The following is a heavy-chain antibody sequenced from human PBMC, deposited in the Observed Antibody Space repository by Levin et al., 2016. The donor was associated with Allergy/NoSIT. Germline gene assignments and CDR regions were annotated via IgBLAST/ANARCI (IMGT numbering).Heavy chain of an antibody. Sequence: GESLKISCEATGFTFNGYGINWVRQAPGKGPEWVSSLSWNTKYTFYADSVKGRFTISTDKAKKSLYLQMDSLRVEDTAIYFCARDFRNWKLELQGFDIWGQGTMVTVSS. V-gene: IGHV3-21*01. CDR1: GFTFNGYG. CDR2: LSWNTKYT. D-gene: IGHD1-1*01. J-gene: IGHJ3*02. CDR3: ARDFRNWKLELQGFDI.